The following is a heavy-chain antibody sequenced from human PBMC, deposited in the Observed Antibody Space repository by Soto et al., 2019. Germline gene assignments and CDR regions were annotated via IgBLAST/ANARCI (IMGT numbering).Heavy chain of an antibody. CDR2: IYHSGST. V-gene: IGHV4-30-2*01. Sequence: QLQLQESGSGLVKPSQTLSLTCAVSGVSISSGGDSWSWIRQPPGKGLEWLGYIYHSGSTYYTPPHKSQVTISVDRSKNQFSLKLSSVTPADTAVYYCASRDGYNIDWYFDLRGRGTLVTVSS. D-gene: IGHD5-12*01. CDR1: GVSISSGGDS. CDR3: ASRDGYNIDWYFDL. J-gene: IGHJ2*01.